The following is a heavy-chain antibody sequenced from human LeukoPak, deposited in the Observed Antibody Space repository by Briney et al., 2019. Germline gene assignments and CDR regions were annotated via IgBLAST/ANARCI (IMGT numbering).Heavy chain of an antibody. D-gene: IGHD3-10*01. CDR3: ARGRPYLKSGYDY. J-gene: IGHJ4*02. CDR2: IFHSGST. CDR1: GDSISSSNW. Sequence: SGTLSLTCAVSGDSISSSNWWSWVRQPPGKGLEWIGEIFHSGSTNYNPSLKSRVTISVDTSKNQFSLKLSSVTAADTAVYYCARGRPYLKSGYDYWGQGTLVTVSS. V-gene: IGHV4-4*02.